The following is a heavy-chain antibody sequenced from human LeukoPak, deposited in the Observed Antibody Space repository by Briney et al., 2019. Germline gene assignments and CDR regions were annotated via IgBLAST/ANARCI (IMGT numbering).Heavy chain of an antibody. D-gene: IGHD6-13*01. J-gene: IGHJ4*02. CDR2: IYSGGTT. V-gene: IGHV3-53*01. CDR1: GFTVSGNY. Sequence: LPGGSLRLSCAVSGFTVSGNYMSWVRQAPGKGLEWVSLIYSGGTTYYADSVKGRFTISRDNSKNTLYLQMNSLRAEDTALYYCAKGTSSWHEFDSWGQGTLVTVSS. CDR3: AKGTSSWHEFDS.